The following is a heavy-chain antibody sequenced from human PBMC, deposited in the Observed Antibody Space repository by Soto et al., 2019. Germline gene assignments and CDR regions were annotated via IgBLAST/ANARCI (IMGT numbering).Heavy chain of an antibody. V-gene: IGHV4-34*01. D-gene: IGHD2-15*01. Sequence: QVQLQQWGAGLLKPSETLSLTCAVYGGSFSGYYWSWIRQPPGKGLEWIGEINHSGSPNYNPSLKSRVTISVDTSKNRLSLKLSSVTAADTAVYYCARGPFGYCSGGSCYKNWFDPWGQGTLVSVSS. CDR2: INHSGSP. J-gene: IGHJ5*02. CDR1: GGSFSGYY. CDR3: ARGPFGYCSGGSCYKNWFDP.